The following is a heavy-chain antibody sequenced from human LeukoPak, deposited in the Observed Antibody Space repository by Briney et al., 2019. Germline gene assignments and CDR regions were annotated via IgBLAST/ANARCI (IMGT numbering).Heavy chain of an antibody. CDR3: AREAEYYDILTGYYGWFDP. CDR2: IYNSGST. J-gene: IGHJ5*02. D-gene: IGHD3-9*01. CDR1: GGSISSYY. V-gene: IGHV4-59*01. Sequence: SETLSLTCTVSGGSISSYYWNWIRQPPGRGLEWIGYIYNSGSTNYNPSLKTRVTISLDTSKNQFSLKLSSVTAADTAVYYCAREAEYYDILTGYYGWFDPWGQGTLVTVSS.